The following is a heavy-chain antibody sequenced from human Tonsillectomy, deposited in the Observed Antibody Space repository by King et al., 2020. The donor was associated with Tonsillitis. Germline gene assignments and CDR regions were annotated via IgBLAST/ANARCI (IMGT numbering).Heavy chain of an antibody. V-gene: IGHV4-59*01. J-gene: IGHJ5*02. D-gene: IGHD3-22*01. Sequence: QLQESGPGLVKPSETLSLTCTVSGGSIKSDYWNWIRQPPGKGLEWIGYIHYSGFTNYNPSLKSRVTISVDTAKNQFSLKLRSVTAADTAVYYCARENMYYDSSGYNPTWFDPWGQGTLVTVSS. CDR1: GGSIKSDY. CDR2: IHYSGFT. CDR3: ARENMYYDSSGYNPTWFDP.